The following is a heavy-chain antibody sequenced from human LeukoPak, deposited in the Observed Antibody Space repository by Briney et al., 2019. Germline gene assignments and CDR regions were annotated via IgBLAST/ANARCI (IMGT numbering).Heavy chain of an antibody. CDR2: IIPIFGTA. V-gene: IGHV1-69*01. Sequence: SVKVPCKASGDTFSRYAISWVRQAPGQGLKWMGGIIPIFGTADYAQKFQGRVTITADESTSTAYMELSSLRSEDTAVYYCARGRPYAFDIWGQGTMVTVSS. CDR1: GDTFSRYA. CDR3: ARGRPYAFDI. J-gene: IGHJ3*02.